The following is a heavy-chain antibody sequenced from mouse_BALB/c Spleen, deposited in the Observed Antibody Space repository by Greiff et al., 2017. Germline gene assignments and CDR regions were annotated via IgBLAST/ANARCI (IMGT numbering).Heavy chain of an antibody. CDR2: IDPENGDT. D-gene: IGHD2-1*01. CDR3: NVYYGNNFDY. Sequence: VQLKQSGAELVRSGASVKLSCTASGFNIKDYYMHWVKQRPEQGLEWIGWIDPENGDTEYAPKFQGKATMTADTSSNTAYLQLSSLTSEDTAVYYCNVYYGNNFDYWGQGNTRTVSS. CDR1: GFNIKDYY. V-gene: IGHV14-4*02. J-gene: IGHJ2*01.